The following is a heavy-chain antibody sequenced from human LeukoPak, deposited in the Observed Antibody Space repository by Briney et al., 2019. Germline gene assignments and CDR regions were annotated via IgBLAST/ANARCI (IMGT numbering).Heavy chain of an antibody. CDR3: AKGGLVVAAHPGWYFDL. V-gene: IGHV3-23*01. J-gene: IGHJ2*01. D-gene: IGHD2-15*01. CDR1: GFTFSSYA. CDR2: ISGSGGST. Sequence: PGGSLRLSCAASGFTFSSYAMSWVRQAPGKGLEWVSSISGSGGSTYYADSVKGRFTISRDNSKNTLYLQMNSLRAEDTAVYYCAKGGLVVAAHPGWYFDLWGRGTLVTVSS.